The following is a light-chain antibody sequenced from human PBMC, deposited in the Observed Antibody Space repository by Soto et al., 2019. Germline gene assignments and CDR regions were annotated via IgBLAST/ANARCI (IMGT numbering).Light chain of an antibody. CDR2: DAS. CDR1: QNINAW. Sequence: DIHMTQSPSSLSVSVGDRVTITCRTSQNINAWLAWYQQRPGQAPKLLIYDASTVQSGVPSRFSGSGSGTEFTLTISSLQSEDFAVYYCQQYNNWLPITFGQGTRLEIK. CDR3: QQYNNWLPIT. J-gene: IGKJ5*01. V-gene: IGKV1-5*01.